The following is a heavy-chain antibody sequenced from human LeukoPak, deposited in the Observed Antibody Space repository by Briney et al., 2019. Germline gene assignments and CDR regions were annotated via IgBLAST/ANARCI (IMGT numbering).Heavy chain of an antibody. V-gene: IGHV3-30*04. CDR3: AELGINMIGGV. Sequence: GGSLRLSCAASGFTFSSYAMHCVRQAPGKGLEWVAVISYDGSNKYYADSVKGRFTISRDNSKNTLYLQMNSLRAEDTAVYYCAELGINMIGGVWGKGTTVTISS. CDR2: ISYDGSNK. CDR1: GFTFSSYA. D-gene: IGHD3-10*02. J-gene: IGHJ6*04.